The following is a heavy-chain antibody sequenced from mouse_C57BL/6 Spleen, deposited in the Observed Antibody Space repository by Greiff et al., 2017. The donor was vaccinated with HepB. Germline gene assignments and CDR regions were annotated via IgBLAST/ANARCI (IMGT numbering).Heavy chain of an antibody. J-gene: IGHJ2*01. CDR3: ARKGVITTVVAPFDY. D-gene: IGHD1-1*01. CDR1: GYTFTDYY. CDR2: INPNNGGT. V-gene: IGHV1-26*01. Sequence: VQLKQSGPELVKPGASVKISCKASGYTFTDYYMNWVKQSHGKSLEWIGDINPNNGGTSYNQKFKGKATLTVDKSSSTAYMELRSLTSEDSAVYYCARKGVITTVVAPFDYWGQGTTLTVSS.